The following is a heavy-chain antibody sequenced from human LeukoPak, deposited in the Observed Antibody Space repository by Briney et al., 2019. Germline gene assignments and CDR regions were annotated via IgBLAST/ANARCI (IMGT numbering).Heavy chain of an antibody. CDR2: INAGNGNT. J-gene: IGHJ3*02. V-gene: IGHV1-3*01. D-gene: IGHD5-24*01. CDR1: GCTFTSYA. CDR3: AMRDGYNYYDAFDI. Sequence: ASVKVSCKASGCTFTSYAMHWVRQAPGQRLEWMGWINAGNGNTKYSQKFQGRVTITRDTSASTAYMELSSLRSEDTAVYYCAMRDGYNYYDAFDIWGQGTMVTVSS.